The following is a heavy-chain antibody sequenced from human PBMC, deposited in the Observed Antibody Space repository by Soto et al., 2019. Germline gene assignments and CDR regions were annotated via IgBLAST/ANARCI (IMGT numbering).Heavy chain of an antibody. CDR1: GGSFSGYY. D-gene: IGHD3-9*01. CDR3: VQESHDILTGPPWVWYFDL. V-gene: IGHV4-34*01. Sequence: QVQLQQWGAGPLRPLETLSLTCGVSGGSFSGYYWAWIRQSPGKGLEWIGEINDRGSINYNPSLKSRVSISVDTSKNHYYLNVRSVTAADTAVYYCVQESHDILTGPPWVWYFDLWGRGTLVTVSS. CDR2: INDRGSI. J-gene: IGHJ2*01.